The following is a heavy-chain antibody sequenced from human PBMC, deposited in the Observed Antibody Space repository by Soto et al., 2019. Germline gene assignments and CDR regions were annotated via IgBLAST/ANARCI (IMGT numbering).Heavy chain of an antibody. Sequence: GGSLRLSCAASGFTFSSYSMNWVRQAPGKGLEWVSYISSSSSYTNYADSVKGRFTISRDNAKNSLYLQMNSLRAEDTAVYYCARDRGADYDILTGYSGYWGQGTLVSVSS. V-gene: IGHV3-21*05. CDR2: ISSSSSYT. CDR3: ARDRGADYDILTGYSGY. CDR1: GFTFSSYS. J-gene: IGHJ4*02. D-gene: IGHD3-9*01.